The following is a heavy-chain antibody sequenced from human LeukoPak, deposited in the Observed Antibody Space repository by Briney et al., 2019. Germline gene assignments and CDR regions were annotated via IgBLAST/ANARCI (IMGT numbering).Heavy chain of an antibody. J-gene: IGHJ5*02. CDR1: GYSFTGYY. CDR3: ARHNWFDP. CDR2: INPNSGGT. V-gene: IGHV1-2*02. Sequence: GASVKVSCKASGYSFTGYYIHWVRQAPGQGLEWMGWINPNSGGTNYAQKFQGRVTMTRDTSISTAYMELSRLRSDDTAVYYYARHNWFDPWGQGTLVTVSS.